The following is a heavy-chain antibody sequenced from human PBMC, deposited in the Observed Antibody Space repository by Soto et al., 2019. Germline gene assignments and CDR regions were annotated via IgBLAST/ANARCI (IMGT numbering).Heavy chain of an antibody. CDR2: IYYSGST. J-gene: IGHJ5*02. CDR3: ARGTRDFGSGYPAFDP. V-gene: IGHV4-59*12. CDR1: GGSISSSY. D-gene: IGHD3-3*01. Sequence: TLSLTCTVSGGSISSSYRGWIRQPPGKGLEWIGYIYYSGSTNYNPSLKSRVTISVDTSKNQFSLKLSSVTAADTAVYYCARGTRDFGSGYPAFDPWGQGTLVTVSS.